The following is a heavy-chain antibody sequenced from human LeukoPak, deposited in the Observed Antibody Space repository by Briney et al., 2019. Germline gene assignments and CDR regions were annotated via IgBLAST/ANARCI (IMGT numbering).Heavy chain of an antibody. Sequence: PSETLSLTCAVYGGSFSGYYWSWIRQPPGRGLEWIGEINHSGSTNYNPSLKSRVTISVDTSKNQFSLKLSSVTAADTAVYYCARGVLRFLEWLLLYNWFDPWGQGTLVTVSS. D-gene: IGHD3-3*01. CDR3: ARGVLRFLEWLLLYNWFDP. V-gene: IGHV4-34*01. J-gene: IGHJ5*02. CDR2: INHSGST. CDR1: GGSFSGYY.